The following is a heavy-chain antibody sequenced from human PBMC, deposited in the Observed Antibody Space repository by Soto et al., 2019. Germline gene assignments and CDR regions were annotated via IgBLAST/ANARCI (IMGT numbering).Heavy chain of an antibody. D-gene: IGHD4-17*01. CDR3: ARDNNSGDYF. CDR2: INHSGST. V-gene: IGHV4-34*01. CDR1: GGSISSYY. Sequence: NPSETLSLTCTVSGGSISSYYWSWIRQPPGKGLEWIGEINHSGSTNYNPSLKSRVTISVDTSKNQFSLKLSSVTAADTAVYYCARDNNSGDYFRGQGTLVTVSS. J-gene: IGHJ4*02.